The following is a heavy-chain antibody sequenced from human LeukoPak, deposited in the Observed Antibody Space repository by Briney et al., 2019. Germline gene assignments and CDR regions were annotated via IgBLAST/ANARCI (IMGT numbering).Heavy chain of an antibody. V-gene: IGHV4-59*01. Sequence: PSETLSLTCTVSGGSISSYYWSWIRQPPGKGLEWIGYIYYSGSTNYNPSLKSRVTISVDTSKNQFSLKLSSVTAADTAVYYCAREASSGYIDYWGQGTLVTVSS. CDR2: IYYSGST. CDR3: AREASSGYIDY. J-gene: IGHJ4*02. D-gene: IGHD3-22*01. CDR1: GGSISSYY.